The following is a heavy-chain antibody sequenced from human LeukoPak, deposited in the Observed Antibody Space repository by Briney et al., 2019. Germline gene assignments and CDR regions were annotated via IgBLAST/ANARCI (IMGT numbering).Heavy chain of an antibody. J-gene: IGHJ6*03. CDR2: IIPIFGTA. CDR1: GGTFSSYA. CDR3: ARALPMDV. V-gene: IGHV1-69*01. Sequence: GASVKVSGKASGGTFSSYAISGVRQAPGLGLEWMGGIIPIFGTANYAQKFQGRVTITADESTSTAYMELSSLRSEDTAVYYCARALPMDVWGKGTTVTVSS.